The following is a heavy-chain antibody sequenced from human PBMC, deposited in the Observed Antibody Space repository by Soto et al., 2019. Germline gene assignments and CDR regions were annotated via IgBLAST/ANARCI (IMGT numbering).Heavy chain of an antibody. D-gene: IGHD6-19*01. CDR1: GGYISSHY. Sequence: SETLSLTCTVSGGYISSHYWSWIRQPPGKGLEWIGYIYYSGSTNYNPSLKSRVTISVDTSKNQFSLKVSSVTAADTAVYYCASDSSGSYYFDYWGQGTLVTVSS. J-gene: IGHJ4*02. CDR2: IYYSGST. V-gene: IGHV4-59*11. CDR3: ASDSSGSYYFDY.